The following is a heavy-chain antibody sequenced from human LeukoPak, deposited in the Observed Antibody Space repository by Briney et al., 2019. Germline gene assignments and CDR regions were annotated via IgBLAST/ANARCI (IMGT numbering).Heavy chain of an antibody. V-gene: IGHV3-21*01. D-gene: IGHD3-10*01. J-gene: IGHJ4*02. Sequence: PGGSLRLSCAASGFTFSSYSMNWVRQAPGKGLEWVSSISSSSSYIYYADSVKGRFTISRDNAKNSLYLQMNSLRAEDTAVYYCARGKGWYYGSGSYPEFDYWGQGTLVTVSS. CDR2: ISSSSSYI. CDR1: GFTFSSYS. CDR3: ARGKGWYYGSGSYPEFDY.